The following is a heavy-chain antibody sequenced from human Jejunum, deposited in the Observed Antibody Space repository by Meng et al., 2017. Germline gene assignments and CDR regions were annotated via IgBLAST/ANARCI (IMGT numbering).Heavy chain of an antibody. CDR2: ISTDGLST. CDR1: GFTFSNYW. J-gene: IGHJ5*02. CDR3: ARSPESPNWFDT. Sequence: GESLKISCAASGFTFSNYWMHWVRHAPGEGLMWVSRISTDGLSTGYADSVRGRFAISRDKAKKTLYLQMSSLRVEDTAVYYCARSPESPNWFDTWGRGTLVTSPQ. V-gene: IGHV3-74*01.